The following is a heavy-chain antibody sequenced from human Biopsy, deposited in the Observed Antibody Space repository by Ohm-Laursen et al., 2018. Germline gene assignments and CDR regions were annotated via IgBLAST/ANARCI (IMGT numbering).Heavy chain of an antibody. Sequence: SLRLSCAASGFTFSNYWMSWVRQAPGKGLEWVANIKQDGTEKYYADSVKGRFAISRDNAENSMYLQMSSLTVDDTAVYYCARDERWGQGTLVIVSS. CDR2: IKQDGTEK. CDR3: ARDER. D-gene: IGHD5-24*01. V-gene: IGHV3-7*01. J-gene: IGHJ4*02. CDR1: GFTFSNYW.